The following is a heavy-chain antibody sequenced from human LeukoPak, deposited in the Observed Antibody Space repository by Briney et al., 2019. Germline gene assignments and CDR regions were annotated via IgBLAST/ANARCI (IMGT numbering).Heavy chain of an antibody. D-gene: IGHD3-22*01. CDR1: GFTFSSYA. CDR2: ISATDGST. J-gene: IGHJ5*02. Sequence: PGGSLRLSCAASGFTFSSYAMSWVRQAPGKGLEWVSGISATDGSTSYADSVKGRFTVSRDNSKNTLYLQMNSLRADDTAVYYCAKTRHDTSPLPFHPWGQGNLVTVS. V-gene: IGHV3-23*01. CDR3: AKTRHDTSPLPFHP.